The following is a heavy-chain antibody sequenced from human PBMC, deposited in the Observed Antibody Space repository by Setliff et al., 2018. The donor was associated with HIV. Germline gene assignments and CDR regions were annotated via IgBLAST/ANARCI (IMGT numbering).Heavy chain of an antibody. CDR2: LSGSGGST. J-gene: IGHJ6*03. Sequence: GGSLRLSCAASGFTFSSYGMHWVRQAPGKGLEWVAALSGSGGSTYYADSVKGRFTISRDNSKNSLYLQMNSLRAEDTAVYYCARVSIVVVPAAISYYYYMDVWGKGTTVTVSS. CDR3: ARVSIVVVPAAISYYYYMDV. CDR1: GFTFSSYG. D-gene: IGHD2-2*02. V-gene: IGHV3-23*01.